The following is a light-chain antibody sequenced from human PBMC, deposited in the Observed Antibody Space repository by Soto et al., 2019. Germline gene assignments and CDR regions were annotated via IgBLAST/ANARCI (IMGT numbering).Light chain of an antibody. V-gene: IGKV3-15*01. CDR2: GVS. CDR3: QQYNNWPVT. J-gene: IGKJ1*01. Sequence: EIVITQSPATLSVSPGERATLSCRASQSVSSNLAWYQQKPGQAPRLLIYGVSTRATGIPARFSGSGSGTEFTLTISTLQSEDFAVYYCQQYNNWPVTFGQGTKVDIK. CDR1: QSVSSN.